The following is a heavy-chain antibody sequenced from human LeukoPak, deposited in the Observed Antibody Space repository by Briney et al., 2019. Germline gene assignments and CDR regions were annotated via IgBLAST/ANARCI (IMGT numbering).Heavy chain of an antibody. Sequence: PSETLSLTCTVSGGSISSYYWSWIRQPPGKGLEWIGYIYYSGSTNYNPSLKSRVTISVDTSKNQFSLKLSSVTAADAAVYYWARLPAARYYYYGMDVWGQGTTVTVPS. CDR1: GGSISSYY. CDR2: IYYSGST. V-gene: IGHV4-59*01. D-gene: IGHD2-2*01. CDR3: ARLPAARYYYYGMDV. J-gene: IGHJ6*02.